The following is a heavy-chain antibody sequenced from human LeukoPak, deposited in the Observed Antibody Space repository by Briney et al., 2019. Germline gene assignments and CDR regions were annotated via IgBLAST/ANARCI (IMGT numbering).Heavy chain of an antibody. CDR3: ARGYCSSTSCYPMNV. Sequence: SETLSLTCTVSGGSISSGDYYWSLIRQPPGKGLEWIGYIYYSGSTYYNPSLKSRVTISVDTSKNQFSLKLSSVTAADTAVYYCARGYCSSTSCYPMNVWGQGTTVTVSS. CDR1: GGSISSGDYY. D-gene: IGHD2-2*01. V-gene: IGHV4-30-4*01. J-gene: IGHJ6*02. CDR2: IYYSGST.